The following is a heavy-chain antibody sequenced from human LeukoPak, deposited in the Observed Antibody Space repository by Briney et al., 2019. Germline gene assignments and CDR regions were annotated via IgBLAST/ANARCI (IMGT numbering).Heavy chain of an antibody. D-gene: IGHD6-13*01. CDR3: AGDGYRTSWYYY. J-gene: IGHJ4*02. CDR2: IYTSGST. CDR1: GGSIGSYY. Sequence: SETLSLTCTVSGGSIGSYYWSWIRQPAGKGLEWIGHIYTSGSTKYNPSLKSRVTISLDKSENQFSLKLSSVTAADTAVYYRAGDGYRTSWYYYWGQGTLVTVSS. V-gene: IGHV4-4*07.